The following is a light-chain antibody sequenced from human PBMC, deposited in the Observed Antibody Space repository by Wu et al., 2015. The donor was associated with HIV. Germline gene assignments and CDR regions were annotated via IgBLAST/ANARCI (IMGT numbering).Light chain of an antibody. CDR1: QSVGYY. V-gene: IGKV3-11*01. Sequence: EIVLTQSPVTLSLSPGGRATLSCRASQSVGYYLAWYQQKLGQAPRLLLYGTSNRAAGVPDRFSGSGSGTDFTLTISRLEPEDFAMYFCQQYSDSITFGGGTKVELK. J-gene: IGKJ4*01. CDR3: QQYSDSIT. CDR2: GTS.